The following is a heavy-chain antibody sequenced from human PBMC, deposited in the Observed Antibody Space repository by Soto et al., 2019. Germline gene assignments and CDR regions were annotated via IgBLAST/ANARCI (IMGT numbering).Heavy chain of an antibody. CDR2: ISGYNGKT. J-gene: IGHJ6*02. CDR3: AGEGPRPYYYYGMDV. V-gene: IGHV1-18*01. CDR1: GYTFSMSG. Sequence: QVQLVQSGAEVKKPGASVKVSCKSSGYTFSMSGISWVRQAPGQGLEWMGWISGYNGKTNYEQKFQDRVTMTTDKSTNMAYMELRSLRSDDTAVYYCAGEGPRPYYYYGMDVWGQGTTVTVSS.